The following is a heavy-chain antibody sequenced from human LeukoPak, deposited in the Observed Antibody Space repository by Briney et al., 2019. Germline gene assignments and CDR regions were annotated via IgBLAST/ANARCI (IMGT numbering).Heavy chain of an antibody. CDR1: GFTFSSYG. D-gene: IGHD4-17*01. Sequence: GGSLRHSCAASGFTFSSYGMHWVRQAPGKGLEWVAVIWYDGSNKYYADSVKGRFTISRDNSKNTLYLQMNSLRAEDTAVYYCARGDYVHPDAFDIWGQGTMVTVSS. V-gene: IGHV3-33*01. CDR2: IWYDGSNK. CDR3: ARGDYVHPDAFDI. J-gene: IGHJ3*02.